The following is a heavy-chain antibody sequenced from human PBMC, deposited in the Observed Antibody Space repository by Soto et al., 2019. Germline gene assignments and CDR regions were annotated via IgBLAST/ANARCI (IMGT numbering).Heavy chain of an antibody. J-gene: IGHJ4*02. CDR1: GYIFTGYY. CDR2: FDPEDGET. D-gene: IGHD6-13*01. Sequence: ASVKVSCKASGYIFTGYYLHWGRQAPGKGLEWMGGFDPEDGETIYAQKFQGRVTITADESTSTAYMELSSLRSEDTAVYYCASLAIWIAARGGYFDYWGQGTLVTVSS. V-gene: IGHV1-24*01. CDR3: ASLAIWIAARGGYFDY.